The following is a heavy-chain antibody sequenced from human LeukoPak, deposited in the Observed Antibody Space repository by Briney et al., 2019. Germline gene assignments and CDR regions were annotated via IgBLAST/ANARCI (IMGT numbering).Heavy chain of an antibody. Sequence: GGSLRLSCAASGFTFSDYYMSWIRQAPGKGLEWVSYISSSGTTIYYADSVKGRFTISRDNAKNTLYLQMNSLRAEDTAVYYCASRLGGSHWYFDLWGRGTLVTVSS. CDR3: ASRLGGSHWYFDL. D-gene: IGHD3-16*01. CDR1: GFTFSDYY. V-gene: IGHV3-11*04. CDR2: ISSSGTTI. J-gene: IGHJ2*01.